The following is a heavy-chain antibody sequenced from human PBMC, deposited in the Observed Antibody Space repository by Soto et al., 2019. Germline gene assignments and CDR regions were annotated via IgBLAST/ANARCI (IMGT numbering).Heavy chain of an antibody. CDR1: GYTFTSYG. D-gene: IGHD5-12*01. V-gene: IGHV1-18*01. CDR3: AIDYRGDGDPL. CDR2: ISAYNGNT. J-gene: IGHJ1*01. Sequence: SENLDCKGSGYTFTSYGISWVRQAPGQGLEWMGWISAYNGNTNYAQKFQGRVTMTTDTSTNTAYMELWSLRSDDTAVYYCAIDYRGDGDPLGGQ.